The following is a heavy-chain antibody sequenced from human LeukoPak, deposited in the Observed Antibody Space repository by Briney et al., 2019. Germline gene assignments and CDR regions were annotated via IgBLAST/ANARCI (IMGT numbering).Heavy chain of an antibody. Sequence: ASVKVSCKASGGTFSSYAISWVRQAPGRGLEWMGGIIPIFGTANYAQKFQGRVTITADESTSTAYMELSSLRSEDTAVYYCARDRAAAAGPNWFDPWGQGTLVTVSS. V-gene: IGHV1-69*13. CDR3: ARDRAAAAGPNWFDP. CDR1: GGTFSSYA. CDR2: IIPIFGTA. J-gene: IGHJ5*02. D-gene: IGHD6-13*01.